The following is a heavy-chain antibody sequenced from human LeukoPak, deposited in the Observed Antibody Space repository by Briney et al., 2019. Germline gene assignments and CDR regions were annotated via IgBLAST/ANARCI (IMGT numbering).Heavy chain of an antibody. CDR3: AKELNRGSPDY. D-gene: IGHD2/OR15-2a*01. J-gene: IGHJ4*02. Sequence: GGSLRLSCAASGFTFSSYGMHWVRQAPGKGLEWVAVISYDGSNEYYADSVKGRFTISRDNSKNTLYLQMSSLRAEDTAVYYCAKELNRGSPDYWGQGTLVTVPS. CDR1: GFTFSSYG. V-gene: IGHV3-30*18. CDR2: ISYDGSNE.